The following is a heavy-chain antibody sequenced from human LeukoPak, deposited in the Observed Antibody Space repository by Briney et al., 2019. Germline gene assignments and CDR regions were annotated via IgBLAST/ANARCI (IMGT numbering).Heavy chain of an antibody. D-gene: IGHD1-14*01. J-gene: IGHJ3*02. CDR3: AREPEPISLRAFDI. CDR1: GLTFRNYW. CDR2: INSDGTYR. V-gene: IGHV3-74*01. Sequence: GGSLRLSCAVSGLTFRNYWMHWVRQAPGKGVVWGSRINSDGTYRVYADYVKDRFAVPRKNAKNTLSLQMNSLRAEDTAVYYCAREPEPISLRAFDIWGPGTMVTVSS.